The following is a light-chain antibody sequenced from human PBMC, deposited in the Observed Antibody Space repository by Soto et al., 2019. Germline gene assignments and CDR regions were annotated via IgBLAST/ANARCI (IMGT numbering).Light chain of an antibody. CDR2: GAS. Sequence: EIVLTQSPGTLSLSPGERATLSCRASQSVSSGYLAWYQQKPGQAPRLLIYGASVRATGIPDRFSGSGSGTDFTLTISRLEPADFAVFYCQQYDSSPGTFGQGTKVDVK. CDR1: QSVSSGY. J-gene: IGKJ1*01. CDR3: QQYDSSPGT. V-gene: IGKV3-20*01.